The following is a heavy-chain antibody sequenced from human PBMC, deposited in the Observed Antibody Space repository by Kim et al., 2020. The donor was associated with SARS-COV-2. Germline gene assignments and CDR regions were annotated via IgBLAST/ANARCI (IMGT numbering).Heavy chain of an antibody. CDR2: INHSGST. CDR3: ARGRGAWGLLELLWGTDAFDI. D-gene: IGHD2-2*01. J-gene: IGHJ3*02. Sequence: SETLSLTCAVYGGSFSGYYWSWIRQPPGKGLEWIGEINHSGSTNYNPSLKSRVTISVDTSKNQFSLKLSSVTAADTAVYYCARGRGAWGLLELLWGTDAFDIWGQGTMVTVSS. CDR1: GGSFSGYY. V-gene: IGHV4-34*01.